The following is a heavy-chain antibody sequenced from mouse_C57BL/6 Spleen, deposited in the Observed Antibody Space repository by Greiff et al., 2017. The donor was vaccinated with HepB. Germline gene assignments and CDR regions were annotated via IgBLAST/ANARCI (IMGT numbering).Heavy chain of an antibody. Sequence: EVQLQESGPGLVKPSQSLSLTCSVTGYSITSGYYWNWIRQFPGNKLEWMGYISYDGSNNYNPSLKNRISITRDTSKNQFFLKLNSVTTEDTATYYCARGEAYYSNPFDYWGQGTTLTVSS. J-gene: IGHJ2*01. V-gene: IGHV3-6*01. D-gene: IGHD2-5*01. CDR2: ISYDGSN. CDR1: GYSITSGYY. CDR3: ARGEAYYSNPFDY.